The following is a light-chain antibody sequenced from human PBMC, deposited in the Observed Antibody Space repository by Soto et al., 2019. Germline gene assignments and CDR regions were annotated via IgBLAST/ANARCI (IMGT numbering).Light chain of an antibody. J-gene: IGKJ2*01. CDR1: QSGSSSY. CDR3: SQYATLSMYT. CDR2: DAS. V-gene: IGKV3D-20*01. Sequence: EIVLTQSPATLSLSPGERATLSCGASQSGSSSYLAWYQQKPGLAPRLLIYDASTRATGIPDRFSGSGSGTDFTLTISRLEHEDFAVYYCSQYATLSMYTFGQGTKLEIK.